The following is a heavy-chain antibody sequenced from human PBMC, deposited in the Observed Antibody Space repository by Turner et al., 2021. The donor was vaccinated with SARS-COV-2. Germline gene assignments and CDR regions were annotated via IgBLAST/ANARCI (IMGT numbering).Heavy chain of an antibody. D-gene: IGHD6-13*01. J-gene: IGHJ5*02. CDR1: VGSISSISYY. CDR2: IYYSGNT. CDR3: ARHWEVAAAAYLARFDP. V-gene: IGHV4-39*01. Sequence: QLQLQESGPGLLTPSETLSLTSTVSVGSISSISYYWGWIRQPPGKGLEWIGSIYYSGNTYYNPSLKNRVTITVDTSKNQYSLKLTSVTAADTAVYFCARHWEVAAAAYLARFDPWGQGTLVTVSS.